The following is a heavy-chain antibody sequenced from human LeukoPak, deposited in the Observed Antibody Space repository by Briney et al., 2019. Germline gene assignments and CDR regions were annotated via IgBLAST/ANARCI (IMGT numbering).Heavy chain of an antibody. CDR1: GYTFTSYY. CDR2: INPSGGST. Sequence: ASVKVSCKASGYTFTSYYMHWVRQAPGQGLEWMGIINPSGGSTSYAQKFQGRVTMTRDTSTSTVNMELSSLRSEDTAVYYCARVGAYYYGSGSYYNGAPFDYWGQGTLVTVSS. J-gene: IGHJ4*02. CDR3: ARVGAYYYGSGSYYNGAPFDY. D-gene: IGHD3-10*01. V-gene: IGHV1-46*01.